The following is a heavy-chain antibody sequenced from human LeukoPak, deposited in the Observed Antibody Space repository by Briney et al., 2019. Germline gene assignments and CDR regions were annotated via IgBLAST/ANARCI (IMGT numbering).Heavy chain of an antibody. CDR2: ICYSGST. CDR1: AVSISSYY. Sequence: SETLSLTCTVSAVSISSYYWSWIRQPPGQGLVWIGYICYSGSTNYSPTLNSRVTISGDTSKNQFSLKLSSVTAADTAVYYCARHLPTSGYSYGYAFDIWGQGTMVTVSS. D-gene: IGHD5-18*01. CDR3: ARHLPTSGYSYGYAFDI. J-gene: IGHJ3*02. V-gene: IGHV4-59*08.